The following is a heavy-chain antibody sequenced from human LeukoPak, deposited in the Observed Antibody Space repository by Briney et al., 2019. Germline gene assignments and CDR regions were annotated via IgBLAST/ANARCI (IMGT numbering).Heavy chain of an antibody. CDR2: VHLNGAT. Sequence: SETLSLTCAVYGGSFSDYYWSWVRQPPGEGLEWIGEVHLNGATNYNPSVEGRVTMSIDKSKNHLSLEVTSVTAADTAMYYCTRESGAFSPFGFWGQGTLVTVSS. CDR3: TRESGAFSPFGF. CDR1: GGSFSDYY. D-gene: IGHD1-26*01. V-gene: IGHV4-34*01. J-gene: IGHJ4*02.